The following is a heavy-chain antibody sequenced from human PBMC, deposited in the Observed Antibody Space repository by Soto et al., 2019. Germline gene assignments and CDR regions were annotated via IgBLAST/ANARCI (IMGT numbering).Heavy chain of an antibody. J-gene: IGHJ4*02. Sequence: ESGGGVVQPGRSLRLSCAASGFTFSSYGMHWVRQAPGKGLEWVAVISYDGSNKYYADSVKGRFTISRDNSKNTLYLQMNSLRAEDTAVYYCAKERYSYGTYYFDYWGQGTLVTVSS. CDR3: AKERYSYGTYYFDY. V-gene: IGHV3-30*18. CDR1: GFTFSSYG. CDR2: ISYDGSNK. D-gene: IGHD5-18*01.